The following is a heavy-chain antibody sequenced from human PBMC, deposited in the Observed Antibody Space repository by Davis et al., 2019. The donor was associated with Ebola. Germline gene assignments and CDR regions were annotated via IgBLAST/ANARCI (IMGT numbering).Heavy chain of an antibody. D-gene: IGHD3-3*01. CDR3: ATYTGFLEWLLGDYYYGMDV. J-gene: IGHJ6*02. CDR2: INHSGST. V-gene: IGHV4-34*01. CDR1: GGSFSGYY. Sequence: SQTLSLTCAVYGGSFSGYYWSWIRQPPGKGLEWIGEINHSGSTNYNPSLKSRVTISVDTSKNQFSLKLSPVTAADTAVYYCATYTGFLEWLLGDYYYGMDVWGQGTTVTVSS.